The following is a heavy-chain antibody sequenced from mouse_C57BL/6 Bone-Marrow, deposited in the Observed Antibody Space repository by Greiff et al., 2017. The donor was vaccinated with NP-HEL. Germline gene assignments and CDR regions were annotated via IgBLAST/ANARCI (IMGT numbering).Heavy chain of an antibody. CDR3: ARDQTGTGYFDG. CDR1: GYSITSGYD. D-gene: IGHD4-1*01. V-gene: IGHV3-1*01. J-gene: IGHJ1*03. Sequence: VQLKESGPGMVKPSQSLSLTCTVTGYSITSGYDWHWIRHFPGNKLEWMGYISYSGSTNYNPSLKSRISITHDTSKNHFFLKLNSVTTEDTATYYCARDQTGTGYFDGWGTGTTVTVSS. CDR2: ISYSGST.